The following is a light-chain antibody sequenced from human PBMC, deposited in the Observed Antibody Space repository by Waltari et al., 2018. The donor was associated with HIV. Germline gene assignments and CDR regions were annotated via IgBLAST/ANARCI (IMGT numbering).Light chain of an antibody. J-gene: IGKJ4*01. CDR3: MQGLQIPHT. CDR1: QRLLHSSGYNF. CDR2: LAY. Sequence: MVRTQSPPSLSVTPEEPHSLSRVSNQRLLHSSGYNFLDWYMQKPGQSSQDLVYLAYNRASGVPARFSGSGSATDITLKISRVEAEDVGFYYCMQGLQIPHTFGGGTKVEIK. V-gene: IGKV2-28*01.